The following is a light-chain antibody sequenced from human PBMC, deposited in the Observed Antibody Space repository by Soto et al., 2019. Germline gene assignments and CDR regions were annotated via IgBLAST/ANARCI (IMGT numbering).Light chain of an antibody. J-gene: IGKJ3*01. V-gene: IGKV3-20*01. CDR2: GAS. Sequence: EIVLTQSPGTLSLSPGERATLSCRASQSVSSSYLAWYQQKPGQAPRLLIYGASNRATGIPDRFSGSGSGTDFTLTISRLEPEDFAVYYYQQYDSSPVTFGPGTKVDIK. CDR3: QQYDSSPVT. CDR1: QSVSSSY.